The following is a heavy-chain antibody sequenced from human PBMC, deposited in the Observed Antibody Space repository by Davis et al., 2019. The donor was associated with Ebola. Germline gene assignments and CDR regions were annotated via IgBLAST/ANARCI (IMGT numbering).Heavy chain of an antibody. CDR3: ARGAYGDYIVKAFDI. J-gene: IGHJ3*02. CDR2: LRTSSDT. CDR1: GFIFSSYL. Sequence: GESPKTSCAAPGFIFSSYLLSWVRPAPGKGPEWVSTLRTSSDTYYEDSVKGRFTISRDNSKNTLYLQMKSLRAEDTAVYYCARGAYGDYIVKAFDIWGQGTKVTVSS. V-gene: IGHV3-23*01. D-gene: IGHD4-17*01.